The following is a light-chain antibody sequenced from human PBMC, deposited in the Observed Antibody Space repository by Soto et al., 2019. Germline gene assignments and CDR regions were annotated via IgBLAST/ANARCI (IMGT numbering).Light chain of an antibody. CDR2: GAS. J-gene: IGKJ4*01. Sequence: EIVLTQSPGTLSLSPGERATLSCRASQSVSSSYLAWYQQKPGQAPRLLIYGASSRATGIPDRFSGSGSGTDFTLTIRRLEPEDFAVYYCQQYGSAXLTFGGGTKVDIK. CDR1: QSVSSSY. CDR3: QQYGSAXLT. V-gene: IGKV3-20*01.